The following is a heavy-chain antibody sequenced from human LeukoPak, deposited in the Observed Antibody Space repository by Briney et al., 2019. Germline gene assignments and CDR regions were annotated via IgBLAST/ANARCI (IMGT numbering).Heavy chain of an antibody. CDR3: AIHRGLLLNY. CDR1: GGSFSGYY. J-gene: IGHJ4*02. D-gene: IGHD1-26*01. CDR2: INHSGST. Sequence: SETLSLTCAVSGGSFSGYYWSWIRQPPGKGLEWIGEINHSGSTNYNPSLKSRVTISVDTSKNQFSLKLSSVTAADTAVYYCAIHRGLLLNYWGQGTLVTVSS. V-gene: IGHV4-34*01.